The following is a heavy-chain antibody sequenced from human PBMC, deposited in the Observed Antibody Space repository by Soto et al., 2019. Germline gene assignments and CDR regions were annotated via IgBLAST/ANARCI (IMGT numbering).Heavy chain of an antibody. Sequence: QVHLVQSAAEVKQPGASVRVSCKVSGYTFPSHGITWVRQAPGQGLEYMSWINANNGDTNSAQTFQGRVTMTTSTFSITDYMELRRRTSEDTAVYYCSRVPLVPMYSSGLGGFWGQGTLVTVSS. D-gene: IGHD6-19*01. CDR3: SRVPLVPMYSSGLGGF. CDR2: INANNGDT. V-gene: IGHV1-18*01. CDR1: GYTFPSHG. J-gene: IGHJ4*02.